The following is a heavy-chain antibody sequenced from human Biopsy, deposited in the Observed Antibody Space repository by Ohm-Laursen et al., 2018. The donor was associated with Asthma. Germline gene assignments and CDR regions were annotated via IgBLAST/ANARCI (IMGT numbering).Heavy chain of an antibody. D-gene: IGHD3-10*01. V-gene: IGHV1-18*01. CDR1: GYTFNSAG. CDR3: ARAVDYSHYYGIDV. Sequence: GASVKVSCEASGYTFNSAGITWVRQAPGQGLEWMGWISVYNGNTKVAQKLQDRVTMITDTSTSTAYMELRILRSEDTAVYFCARAVDYSHYYGIDVWGQGTTVTVS. CDR2: ISVYNGNT. J-gene: IGHJ6*02.